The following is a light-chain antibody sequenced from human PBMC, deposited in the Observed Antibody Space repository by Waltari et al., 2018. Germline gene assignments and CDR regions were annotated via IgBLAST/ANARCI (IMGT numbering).Light chain of an antibody. Sequence: QSALTQPRSVSGSPGQSVTISCTGTSSDVGGYNYVSWYQQQPGKATKLMIYDVSKRPSGVPDRFSGSKSGNTASLTISGLQAEDEADYYCCSYAGSYTLVFGGGTKLTVL. CDR3: CSYAGSYTLV. CDR1: SSDVGGYNY. CDR2: DVS. J-gene: IGLJ2*01. V-gene: IGLV2-11*01.